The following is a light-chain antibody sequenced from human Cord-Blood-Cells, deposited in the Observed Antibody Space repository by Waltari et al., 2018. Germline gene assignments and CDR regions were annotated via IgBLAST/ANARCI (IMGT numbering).Light chain of an antibody. Sequence: QYALTQPASVSWSPGQSITISCPGTRGDSGGYNYVSCYQQHPGKAPKLMIYDVSNWPSGVSNRFSGSKSGNTASLTISGLQAEDEADYYCSSYTSSSTVVFGGGTKLTVL. CDR3: SSYTSSSTVV. CDR1: RGDSGGYNY. V-gene: IGLV2-14*01. J-gene: IGLJ2*01. CDR2: DVS.